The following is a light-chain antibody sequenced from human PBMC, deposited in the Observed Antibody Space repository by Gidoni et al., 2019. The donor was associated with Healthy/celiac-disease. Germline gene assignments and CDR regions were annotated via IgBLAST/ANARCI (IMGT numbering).Light chain of an antibody. CDR2: DAS. Sequence: EIVLTQSPATLSLSPGERATLSCRASQSVSSYLAWCQQKPGQAPRLLIYDASNRATGIPARFSGSGSGTDFTLTISSLEPEDFAVYYCQQRSNWPLTFGGGTKVESK. CDR3: QQRSNWPLT. V-gene: IGKV3-11*01. CDR1: QSVSSY. J-gene: IGKJ4*01.